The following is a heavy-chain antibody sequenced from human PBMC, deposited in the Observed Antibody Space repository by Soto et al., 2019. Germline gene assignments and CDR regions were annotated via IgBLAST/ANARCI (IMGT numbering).Heavy chain of an antibody. CDR2: ISGSDGST. J-gene: IGHJ6*01. Sequence: EVQLLESGGGLVQPGGSLRLSCAASGFTFNNYAMTWVRQAPGKGLEWVSTISGSDGSTYYADSVKGRLTISRDNSKNALCLQMSSLRAEDTALYYCVKDWTGDTFPGIDVWGQGTRVSVSA. V-gene: IGHV3-23*01. CDR1: GFTFNNYA. CDR3: VKDWTGDTFPGIDV. D-gene: IGHD2-8*02.